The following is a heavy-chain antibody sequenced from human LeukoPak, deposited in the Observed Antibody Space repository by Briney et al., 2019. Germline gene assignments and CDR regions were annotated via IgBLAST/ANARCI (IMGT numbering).Heavy chain of an antibody. CDR2: ISYDGSNK. Sequence: GGSLRLSCAASGFTFSSYSMNWVRQAPGKGLEWVAVISYDGSNKYYADSVKGRFTISRDNSKNTLYLQMNSLRAEDTAVYYCARDRDIVVVVAATGGWYFDYWGQGTLVTVSS. CDR1: GFTFSSYS. CDR3: ARDRDIVVVVAATGGWYFDY. J-gene: IGHJ4*02. V-gene: IGHV3-30*03. D-gene: IGHD2-15*01.